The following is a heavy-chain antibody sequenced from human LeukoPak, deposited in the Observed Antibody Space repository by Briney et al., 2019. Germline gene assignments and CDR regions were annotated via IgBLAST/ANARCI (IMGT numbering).Heavy chain of an antibody. D-gene: IGHD1-26*01. Sequence: GGSLRLSCAASGFTFSNYGMNWVRQAPGKGLEWVSYISGSGSTVYYADSVKGRFTISRDNAENSLSLQMNSLRADDTAVYYCARDGWELPKYFLDYWGQGTLVTVSS. V-gene: IGHV3-48*01. CDR2: ISGSGSTV. CDR1: GFTFSNYG. CDR3: ARDGWELPKYFLDY. J-gene: IGHJ4*02.